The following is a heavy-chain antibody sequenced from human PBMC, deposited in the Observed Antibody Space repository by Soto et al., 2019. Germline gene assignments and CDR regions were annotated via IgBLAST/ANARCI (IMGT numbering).Heavy chain of an antibody. D-gene: IGHD2-8*01. CDR1: CFNFDNYA. Sequence: GGSLRLSCAASCFNFDNYAMHWVRQVPGKGLEWVSGIGRNSGNIAYADSVKGRFTISRDNAKNSLYLQMNSLRVEDTALYYCARGRYCISGGCFSYFDYWGQGALVTVSS. V-gene: IGHV3-9*01. CDR3: ARGRYCISGGCFSYFDY. CDR2: IGRNSGNI. J-gene: IGHJ4*02.